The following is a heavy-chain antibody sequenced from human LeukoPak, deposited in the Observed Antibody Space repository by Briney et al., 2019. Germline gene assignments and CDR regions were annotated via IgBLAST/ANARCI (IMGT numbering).Heavy chain of an antibody. V-gene: IGHV3-74*01. D-gene: IGHD2-15*01. CDR3: ARPKCGGSCYRTQPYYFDY. CDR2: INYDGTTT. CDR1: GFNFSSYW. Sequence: QPGGSLRLSCAASGFNFSSYWMHWVRQAPGKGLVWISRINYDGTTTSYADSVKGRFTISRDNAKNSLYLQMNSLRAEDTAVYYCARPKCGGSCYRTQPYYFDYWGQGTLVTVSS. J-gene: IGHJ4*02.